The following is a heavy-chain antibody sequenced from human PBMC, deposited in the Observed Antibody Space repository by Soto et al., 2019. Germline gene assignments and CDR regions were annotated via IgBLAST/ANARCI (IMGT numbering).Heavy chain of an antibody. D-gene: IGHD6-13*01. CDR3: ASGIAAAGNFYYYFGMDV. J-gene: IGHJ6*02. Sequence: AETLSLTCTVSGGSVSSGSYYWSWIRQPPGKGLEWIGYIYYSGSTNYNPSLKRRVTISVDTSKNQFSLKLSSVTAADTAVYYCASGIAAAGNFYYYFGMDVWGQGPTVTVPS. CDR1: GGSVSSGSYY. V-gene: IGHV4-61*01. CDR2: IYYSGST.